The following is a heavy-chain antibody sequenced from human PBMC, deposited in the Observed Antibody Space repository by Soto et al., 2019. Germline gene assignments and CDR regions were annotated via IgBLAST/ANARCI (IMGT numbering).Heavy chain of an antibody. Sequence: PGGSLRLSCAASGFIFRIYDMHWVRQVTGKGLEWVAAIGTLGDTYYPGSVKGRFTISRDSARNSLYLQMNSLGAGDSAMYYCARGFRHGSGSDRPGPIDGFGIWRQGTVVTASS. V-gene: IGHV3-13*01. D-gene: IGHD3-10*01. CDR3: ARGFRHGSGSDRPGPIDGFGI. CDR2: IGTLGDT. CDR1: GFIFRIYD. J-gene: IGHJ3*02.